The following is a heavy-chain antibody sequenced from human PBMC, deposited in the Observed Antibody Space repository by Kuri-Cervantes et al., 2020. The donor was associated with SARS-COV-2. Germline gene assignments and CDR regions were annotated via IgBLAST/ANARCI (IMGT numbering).Heavy chain of an antibody. CDR2: ISWNSGSI. J-gene: IGHJ5*02. CDR3: AKDIREQLVGGVGWFDP. Sequence: LSLTCAASGFTFDDYAMHWVRQDPGKGLEWVSGISWNSGSIGYADSVKGRFTISRDNAKNSLYLQMNSLRAEDTALYYCAKDIREQLVGGVGWFDPWGQGTLVTVSS. D-gene: IGHD6-6*01. V-gene: IGHV3-9*01. CDR1: GFTFDDYA.